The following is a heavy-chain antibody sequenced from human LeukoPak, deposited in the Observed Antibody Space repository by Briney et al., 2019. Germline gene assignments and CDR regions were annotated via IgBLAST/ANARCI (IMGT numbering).Heavy chain of an antibody. CDR3: ARTEGDYGPKNDAFDI. V-gene: IGHV5-51*01. D-gene: IGHD4-17*01. CDR1: GYSFTSYW. CDR2: IYPGDSDT. J-gene: IGHJ3*02. Sequence: GESLKFSCKGSGYSFTSYWIAWVRQMPGKGLEWMGIIYPGDSDTRYSPSFQGQVTISADKSISTAYLQWSSLKASDTAMYYCARTEGDYGPKNDAFDIWGQGTMVTVSS.